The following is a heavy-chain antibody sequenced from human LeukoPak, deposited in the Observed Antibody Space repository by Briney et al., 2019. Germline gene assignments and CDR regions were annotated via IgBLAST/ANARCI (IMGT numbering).Heavy chain of an antibody. V-gene: IGHV1-3*01. Sequence: WASVKVSCKASGYTFTSYAMHWVRQAPGQRLEWMGWINAGNGNTKFSQKFQGRVTITGDTSASTAYMELSSLRSEDTAVYYCARDHYDFWSGYYGPGDYWGQGTLVTVSS. J-gene: IGHJ4*02. CDR2: INAGNGNT. CDR3: ARDHYDFWSGYYGPGDY. CDR1: GYTFTSYA. D-gene: IGHD3-3*01.